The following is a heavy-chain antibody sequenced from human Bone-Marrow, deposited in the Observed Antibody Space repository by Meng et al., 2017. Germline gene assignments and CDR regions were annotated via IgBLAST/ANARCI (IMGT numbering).Heavy chain of an antibody. CDR1: GFTFSSYA. CDR3: AKTYGSGSYYPHYYYGMDV. Sequence: GESLKISCAASGFTFSSYAMSWVRQAPGKGLEWVSAISGSGGSTYYADSVKGRFTISRDNPKNTLYLQMNSLRAEDTAVYYCAKTYGSGSYYPHYYYGMDVWGQGATVTVSS. CDR2: ISGSGGST. V-gene: IGHV3-23*01. D-gene: IGHD3-10*01. J-gene: IGHJ6*02.